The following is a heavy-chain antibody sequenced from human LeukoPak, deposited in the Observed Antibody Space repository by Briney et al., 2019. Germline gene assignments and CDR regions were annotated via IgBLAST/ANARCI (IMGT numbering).Heavy chain of an antibody. V-gene: IGHV1-18*01. CDR2: ISAYNGDT. CDR1: GYTVTSYG. D-gene: IGHD6-6*01. Sequence: GASVKVSCKASGYTVTSYGISWVRQAPGQGLEWMGWISAYNGDTNYAQKLQGRVTMTTDTSTSTAYMELRSLRSDDTAAYYCARGWAAPRFDYWGQGTLVTVSS. CDR3: ARGWAAPRFDY. J-gene: IGHJ4*02.